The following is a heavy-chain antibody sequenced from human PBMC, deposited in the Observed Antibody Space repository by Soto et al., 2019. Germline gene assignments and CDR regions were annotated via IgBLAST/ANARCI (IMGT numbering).Heavy chain of an antibody. Sequence: GGSLRLSCAASGFTFISYAMSWVRQAPGKGLEWVSSISGGGGSTNYADSVKGRFTISRDNSKNTLYLQMSSLRAEDTAIYYCAKDRGDYYDTTRLDPWGQGTLVTVSS. D-gene: IGHD3-22*01. CDR1: GFTFISYA. CDR3: AKDRGDYYDTTRLDP. J-gene: IGHJ5*02. V-gene: IGHV3-23*01. CDR2: ISGGGGST.